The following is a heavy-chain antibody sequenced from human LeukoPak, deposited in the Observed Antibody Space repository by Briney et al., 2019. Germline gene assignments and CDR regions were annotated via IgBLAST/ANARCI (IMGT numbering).Heavy chain of an antibody. CDR1: GGSVNSGNYY. D-gene: IGHD2-15*01. J-gene: IGHJ5*02. CDR3: ATLGYCSGGSCYWGSWFDP. CDR2: IYYSGST. V-gene: IGHV4-61*01. Sequence: PSETLSLTCSVSGGSVNSGNYYWSWIRQPPGKGLERIGYIYYSGSTSYNPSLKSRVTISIDTSRNQFSLKLSSVTAADTAVYYCATLGYCSGGSCYWGSWFDPWGQGTLVTVSS.